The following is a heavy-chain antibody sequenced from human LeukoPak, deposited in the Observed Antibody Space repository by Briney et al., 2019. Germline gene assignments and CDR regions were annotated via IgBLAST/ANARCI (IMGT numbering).Heavy chain of an antibody. V-gene: IGHV3-48*01. CDR3: ARDRGSYKTDY. CDR1: GFTFSSYS. J-gene: IGHJ4*02. D-gene: IGHD1-26*01. CDR2: ISSSGTTI. Sequence: GGSLRLSCAASGFTFSSYSMNWVRQAPGKGLEWVSYISSSGTTIYYADSVKGRFTISRDNAKNSLYLQMNSLRAEDTAVYYCARDRGSYKTDYWGQGTLVTVSS.